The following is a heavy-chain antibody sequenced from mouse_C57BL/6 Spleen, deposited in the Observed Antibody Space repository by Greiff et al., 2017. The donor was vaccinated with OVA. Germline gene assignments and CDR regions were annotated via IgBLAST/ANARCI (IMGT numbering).Heavy chain of an antibody. CDR1: GYTFTDYE. D-gene: IGHD4-1*01. CDR3: TRKLVYFDY. Sequence: LQESGAELVRPGASVTLSCKASGYTFTDYEMHWVKQTPVHGLEWIGAIDPETGGTAYNQKFKGKAILTADKSSSTAYMELRSLTSEDSAVYYCTRKLVYFDYWGQGTTLTVSS. CDR2: IDPETGGT. J-gene: IGHJ2*01. V-gene: IGHV1-15*01.